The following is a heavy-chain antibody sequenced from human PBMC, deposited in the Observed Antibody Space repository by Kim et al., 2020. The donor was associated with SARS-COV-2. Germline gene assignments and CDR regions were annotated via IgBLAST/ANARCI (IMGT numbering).Heavy chain of an antibody. CDR1: GDSVSSNSAA. D-gene: IGHD3-9*01. V-gene: IGHV6-1*01. J-gene: IGHJ6*02. CDR2: TYYRSKWYN. Sequence: SQTLSLTCAISGDSVSSNSAAWNWIRQSPSRGLEWLGRTYYRSKWYNDYAVSVKSRITINPDTSKNQFSLQLNSVTPEDTAVYYCARDQGEQWYYDILTGYFLDVWGQGTTVTVSS. CDR3: ARDQGEQWYYDILTGYFLDV.